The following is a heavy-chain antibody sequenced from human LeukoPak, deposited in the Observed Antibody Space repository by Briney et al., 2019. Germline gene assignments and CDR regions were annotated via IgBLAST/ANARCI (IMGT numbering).Heavy chain of an antibody. Sequence: ASVKVSCKASGYTFTGYYMHWVRQAPGQGLEWMGWINPNSGGTNYAQKFQGRVTMTRDTSISTAYMELRSLRSEDTAVYYCARGRSTRIHLWSQVAYWGQGTLVTVSS. CDR1: GYTFTGYY. V-gene: IGHV1-2*02. CDR3: ARGRSTRIHLWSQVAY. J-gene: IGHJ4*02. D-gene: IGHD5-18*01. CDR2: INPNSGGT.